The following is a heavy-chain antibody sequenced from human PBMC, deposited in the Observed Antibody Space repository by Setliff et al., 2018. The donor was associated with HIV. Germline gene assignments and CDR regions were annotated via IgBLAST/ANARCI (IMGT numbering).Heavy chain of an antibody. Sequence: SETLSLTCTVSGGSISSSSYSWGWIRQPPGKGLEWIGSIYYSGSTYYNPSLKSRVTMSIDTSKNQFSLKLNSVTAADTAVYYCARLFGGDYLVHYFDSWGQGTLVTVSS. CDR3: ARLFGGDYLVHYFDS. D-gene: IGHD4-17*01. V-gene: IGHV4-39*07. CDR1: GGSISSSSYS. CDR2: IYYSGST. J-gene: IGHJ4*02.